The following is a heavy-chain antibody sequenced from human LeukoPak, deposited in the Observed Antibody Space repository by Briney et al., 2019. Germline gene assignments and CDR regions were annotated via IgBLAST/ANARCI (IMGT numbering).Heavy chain of an antibody. D-gene: IGHD3-9*01. CDR1: GGSISSYY. CDR3: AGSVLRYFDAFDI. Sequence: PSETLSLTCTVSGGSISSYYWSWIRQPPGKGLEWIGYIYYSGSTNYNPSLKSRVTISVDTSKNQFSLKLSSVTAADTAVHYCAGSVLRYFDAFDIWGQGTMVTVSS. V-gene: IGHV4-59*03. CDR2: IYYSGST. J-gene: IGHJ3*02.